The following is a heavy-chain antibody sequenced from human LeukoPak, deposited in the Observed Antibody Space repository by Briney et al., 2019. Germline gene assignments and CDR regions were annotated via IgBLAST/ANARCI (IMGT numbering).Heavy chain of an antibody. Sequence: SETLSLTCTVSGGSISSHYWSWIRQPPGKGLEWIGYIYYSGSTNYNPSLKSQVTISVDTSKNQFSLKLSSVTAADTAVYYCARTNYYDSSGYRYYYYYYYMDVWGKGTTVTVSS. D-gene: IGHD3-22*01. CDR2: IYYSGST. CDR1: GGSISSHY. J-gene: IGHJ6*03. CDR3: ARTNYYDSSGYRYYYYYYYMDV. V-gene: IGHV4-59*11.